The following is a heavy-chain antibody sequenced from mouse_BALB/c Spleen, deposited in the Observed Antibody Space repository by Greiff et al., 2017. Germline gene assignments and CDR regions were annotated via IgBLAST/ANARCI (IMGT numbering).Heavy chain of an antibody. CDR1: GYTFTSYW. V-gene: IGHV1S81*02. D-gene: IGHD3-1*01. CDR2: INPSNGRT. CDR3: ARGNSSGYGWFAY. Sequence: QVQLQQPGAELVKPGASVKLSCKASGYTFTSYWMHWVKQRPGQGLEWIGEINPSNGRTNYNEKFKSKATLTVDKSSSTAYMQLSSLTSEDSAVYYCARGNSSGYGWFAYWGQGTLVTVSA. J-gene: IGHJ3*01.